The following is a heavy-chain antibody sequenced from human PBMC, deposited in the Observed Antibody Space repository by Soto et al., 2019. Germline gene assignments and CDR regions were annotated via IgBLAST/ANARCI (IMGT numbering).Heavy chain of an antibody. CDR2: ISSSSSYI. CDR3: ARDRQRSDDYYGSGSPTPPDY. CDR1: GFTFSSYS. Sequence: GGSLRLSCAASGFTFSSYSMNWVRQAPGKGLEWVSSISSSSSYIYYADSVKGRFTISRDNAKNSLYLQMNSLRAEDTAVYYCARDRQRSDDYYGSGSPTPPDYWGQGTLVTVSS. D-gene: IGHD3-10*01. J-gene: IGHJ4*02. V-gene: IGHV3-21*01.